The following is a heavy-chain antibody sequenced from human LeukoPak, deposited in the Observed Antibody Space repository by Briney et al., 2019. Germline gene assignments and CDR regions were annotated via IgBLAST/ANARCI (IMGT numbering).Heavy chain of an antibody. CDR3: ARQESRNYYYEGLDY. V-gene: IGHV3-30*02. CDR2: IRYDGSNK. CDR1: GFTFSSFD. D-gene: IGHD3-22*01. J-gene: IGHJ4*02. Sequence: PGGSLRLSCAASGFTFSSFDMSWVCQAPGKGLEWVAFIRYDGSNKYYADSVKGRFTIDRDNSKNTVYLQMNSLRPDDTAIYFCARQESRNYYYEGLDYWGQGNLVTVSS.